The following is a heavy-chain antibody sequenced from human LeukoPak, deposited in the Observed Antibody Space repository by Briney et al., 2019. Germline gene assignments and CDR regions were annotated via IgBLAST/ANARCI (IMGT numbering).Heavy chain of an antibody. CDR2: INPNTGGT. V-gene: IGHV1-2*02. D-gene: IGHD2-8*01. Sequence: GASVKVSCKASGYTLSAYYINWVRQAPGQGLEWMGWINPNTGGTNYAQKFEGRVTMTRDTALITAYMELSRLTSDDTAMYYCARAGIPGYCTNVTCSNWLDPWGQGTLVTVSS. CDR3: ARAGIPGYCTNVTCSNWLDP. CDR1: GYTLSAYY. J-gene: IGHJ5*02.